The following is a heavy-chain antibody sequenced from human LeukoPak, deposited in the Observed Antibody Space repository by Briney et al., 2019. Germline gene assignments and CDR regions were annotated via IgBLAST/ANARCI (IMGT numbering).Heavy chain of an antibody. D-gene: IGHD3-22*01. J-gene: IGHJ5*02. CDR3: ARDRPNYHESNGHYYNRDGDH. CDR2: MCGSAGCT. Sequence: GGSLRLSCAASGFTFNIYAMSWVRLAPGKGLQWVASMCGSAGCTFYADSVKGRFTISGDNSKNTLYLQMNSLRAEDTAIYYCARDRPNYHESNGHYYNRDGDHWGQGTLVTVSS. CDR1: GFTFNIYA. V-gene: IGHV3-23*01.